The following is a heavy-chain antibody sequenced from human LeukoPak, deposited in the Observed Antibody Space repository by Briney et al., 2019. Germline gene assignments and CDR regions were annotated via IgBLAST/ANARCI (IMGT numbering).Heavy chain of an antibody. D-gene: IGHD6-6*01. CDR3: AKGPYRSSSGGSEIDF. Sequence: QPGGSLRLSCAASGFIFSNYGMHWVRQAPGKGLEWVALVSYDGSNKYYTDSVKGRFTISRDNSKNTQWLQMNSLRPDDTAVYYCAKGPYRSSSGGSEIDFWGQGTLVIVSS. J-gene: IGHJ4*02. CDR1: GFIFSNYG. V-gene: IGHV3-30*18. CDR2: VSYDGSNK.